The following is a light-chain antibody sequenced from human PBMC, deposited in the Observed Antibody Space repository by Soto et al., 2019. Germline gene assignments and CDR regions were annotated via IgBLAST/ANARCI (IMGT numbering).Light chain of an antibody. Sequence: ERMMRQPRGTLTVTTEERATLSCRASQSVSSNLAWYQQKPGQAPRLLIYGASTRATGIPARFSGSGSGTEFTLTISSLQSEDFAVYYCQQYNNWPRTFGQGTKVDIK. V-gene: IGKV3-15*01. CDR1: QSVSSN. CDR3: QQYNNWPRT. J-gene: IGKJ1*01. CDR2: GAS.